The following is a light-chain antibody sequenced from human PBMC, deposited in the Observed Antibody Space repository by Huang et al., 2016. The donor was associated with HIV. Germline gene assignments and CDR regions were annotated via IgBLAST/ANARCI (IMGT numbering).Light chain of an antibody. CDR1: QSVISY. Sequence: ATLAGHASQSVISYLARYRQKPGQAPMLLIYDASNSATGIPARFSGSGSGTDFTLTISSLEPEDFAVYSCQQRSNWLTFGGGTKVEIK. J-gene: IGKJ4*01. CDR3: QQRSNWLT. V-gene: IGKV3-11*01. CDR2: DAS.